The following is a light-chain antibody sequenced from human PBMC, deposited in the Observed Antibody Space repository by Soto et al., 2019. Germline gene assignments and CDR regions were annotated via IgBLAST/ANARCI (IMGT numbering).Light chain of an antibody. Sequence: QSVLTQPASVSGSPGQSITISCTGTSSDVGGYNYVSWYQQHPGKAPKLMIYDVSNRPSGVSNRFSGSKSGNTASLTISGPQAEDEADYYCSSYTSSSTPRYVFGTGTKVTVL. CDR2: DVS. CDR3: SSYTSSSTPRYV. V-gene: IGLV2-14*01. CDR1: SSDVGGYNY. J-gene: IGLJ1*01.